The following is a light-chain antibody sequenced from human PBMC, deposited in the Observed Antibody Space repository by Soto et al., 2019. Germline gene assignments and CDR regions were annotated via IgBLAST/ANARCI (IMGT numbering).Light chain of an antibody. CDR1: TSDVGGYNS. V-gene: IGLV2-14*01. Sequence: QTVVTQPASLSGSHGQSITISCTGTTSDVGGYNSVSWFQHLPDKAPKLIISEVTLRPSGVSNRFSGSKSANTASLTISGLQAEDEADYYCASYTTSGTVLFGGGTKVTVL. CDR3: ASYTTSGTVL. J-gene: IGLJ2*01. CDR2: EVT.